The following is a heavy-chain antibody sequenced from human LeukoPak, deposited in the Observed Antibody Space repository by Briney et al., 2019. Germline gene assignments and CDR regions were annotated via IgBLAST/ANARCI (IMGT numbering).Heavy chain of an antibody. D-gene: IGHD2-2*01. Sequence: GGSLRLSCAASGFTFRSYWMSWVRQAPGKGLEWVSYISSSGTTIYYADSVKGRFTISRDNAKNSLYLQMNSLRAEDTAVYYCARRYCSSTSCLIDYWGQGTLVTVSS. V-gene: IGHV3-48*04. CDR2: ISSSGTTI. CDR1: GFTFRSYW. CDR3: ARRYCSSTSCLIDY. J-gene: IGHJ4*02.